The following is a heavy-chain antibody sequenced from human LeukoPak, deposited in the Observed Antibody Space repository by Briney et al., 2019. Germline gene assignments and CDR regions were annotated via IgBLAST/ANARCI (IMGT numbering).Heavy chain of an antibody. D-gene: IGHD3-16*01. J-gene: IGHJ3*02. CDR1: GFTFSSSW. CDR2: ISTYGSTT. CDR3: ASRVMAVNGFDI. Sequence: GGSLRLSCAASGFTFSSSWTHWVRQAPGKGLEWVSRISTYGSTTTYADSVKGRFTISRDNAENTLYLQMNSLRAEDTAVYYCASRVMAVNGFDIWGQGTMVTVSS. V-gene: IGHV3-74*01.